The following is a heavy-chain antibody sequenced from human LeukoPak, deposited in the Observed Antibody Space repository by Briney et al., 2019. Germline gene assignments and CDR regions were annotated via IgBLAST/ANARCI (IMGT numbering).Heavy chain of an antibody. V-gene: IGHV3-30-3*01. CDR1: GFTFSSYA. Sequence: GKSLRLSCAASGFTFSSYAMHWVRQAPGKGLEWVAVISYDGSNKYYADSVKGRFTISRDNSKNTLYLQMNSLRAEDTAVYYCARDSPISCSGGSCQNWFDPWGQGTLVTVSS. J-gene: IGHJ5*02. CDR3: ARDSPISCSGGSCQNWFDP. CDR2: ISYDGSNK. D-gene: IGHD2-15*01.